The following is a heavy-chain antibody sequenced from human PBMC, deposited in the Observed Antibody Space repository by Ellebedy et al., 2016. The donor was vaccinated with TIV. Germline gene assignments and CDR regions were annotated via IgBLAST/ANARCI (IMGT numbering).Heavy chain of an antibody. CDR2: IIPIFGTA. V-gene: IGHV1-69*13. Sequence: SVKVSCXASGGTFSSYAISWVRQAPGQGLEWMGGIIPIFGTANYAQKFQGRVTITADESTSTAYMELSSLRSEDTAVYYCAREGVYSGSYFDGCFDYWGQGTLITVSS. J-gene: IGHJ4*02. CDR3: AREGVYSGSYFDGCFDY. CDR1: GGTFSSYA. D-gene: IGHD1-26*01.